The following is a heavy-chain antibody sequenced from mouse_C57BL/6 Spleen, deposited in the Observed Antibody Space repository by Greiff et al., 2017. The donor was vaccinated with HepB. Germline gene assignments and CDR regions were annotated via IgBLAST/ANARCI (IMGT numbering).Heavy chain of an antibody. CDR2: IDPSDSYT. D-gene: IGHD1-1*01. CDR3: AREGITTVGATSRRVYAMDY. CDR1: GYTFTSYW. Sequence: QVQLQQPGAELVRPGTSVKLSCKASGYTFTSYWMHWVKQRPGQGLEWIGVIDPSDSYTNYNQKFKGKATLTVDTSSSTAYMQLSSQTSEDSAVYYCAREGITTVGATSRRVYAMDYWGQGTSVTVSS. J-gene: IGHJ4*01. V-gene: IGHV1-59*01.